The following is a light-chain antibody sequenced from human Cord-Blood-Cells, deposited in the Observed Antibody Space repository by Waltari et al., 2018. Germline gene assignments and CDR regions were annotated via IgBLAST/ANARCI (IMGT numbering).Light chain of an antibody. CDR1: QCLLHSNGYNY. V-gene: IGKV2-28*01. J-gene: IGKJ1*01. Sequence: DIVMTQSPLSLPVTPGEPASISCRSSQCLLHSNGYNYLDWYLKKPGQSPQHLIYLGSNRASGVPDRFSGSGSGTDFTLKISRVEAEDVGVYYCMQALQTPWTFGQGTKVEIK. CDR3: MQALQTPWT. CDR2: LGS.